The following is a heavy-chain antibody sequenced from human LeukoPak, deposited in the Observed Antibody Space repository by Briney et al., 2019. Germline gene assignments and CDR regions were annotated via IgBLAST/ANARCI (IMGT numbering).Heavy chain of an antibody. D-gene: IGHD6-6*01. CDR3: ARGAVDQLGGY. V-gene: IGHV3-30*14. J-gene: IGHJ4*02. CDR2: ISYDGSNK. CDR1: GFTFSSYA. Sequence: PGGSLRLSCAASGFTFSSYAMHWVRQAPGKGLEWVAVISYDGSNKYYADSVKGRFTISRDNSKNTLYLQMNSLRAEDTAVYYCARGAVDQLGGYWGQGTLVTVSS.